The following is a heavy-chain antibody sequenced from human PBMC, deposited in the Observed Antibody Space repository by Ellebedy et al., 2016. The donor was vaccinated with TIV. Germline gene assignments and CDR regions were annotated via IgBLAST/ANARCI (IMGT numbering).Heavy chain of an antibody. CDR1: GFTFSSYA. CDR3: AKSKSGSYSLFDY. CDR2: ISSSSSTI. V-gene: IGHV3-48*04. Sequence: GESLKISXAASGFTFSSYAMNWVRQAPGKGLEWVSYISSSSSTIYYADSVKGRFTISRDNAKNSLYLQMNSLRAEDTALYYCAKSKSGSYSLFDYWGQGTLVTVSS. J-gene: IGHJ4*02. D-gene: IGHD1-26*01.